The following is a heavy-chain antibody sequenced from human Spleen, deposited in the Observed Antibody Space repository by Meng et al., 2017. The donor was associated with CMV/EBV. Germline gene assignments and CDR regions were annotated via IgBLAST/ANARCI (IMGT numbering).Heavy chain of an antibody. V-gene: IGHV4-61*01. CDR1: GGSVSSGSYY. D-gene: IGHD2-2*01. CDR2: IYYSGST. CDR3: ARVITEIGYCSSTSCYYFDY. J-gene: IGHJ4*02. Sequence: GSLRLSCTVSGGSVSSGSYYWSWIRQPPGKGLEWIGYIYYSGSTNYNPSLKSRVTISVDTSKNQFSLKLSSVTAADTAVYYCARVITEIGYCSSTSCYYFDYWGQGTLVTVSS.